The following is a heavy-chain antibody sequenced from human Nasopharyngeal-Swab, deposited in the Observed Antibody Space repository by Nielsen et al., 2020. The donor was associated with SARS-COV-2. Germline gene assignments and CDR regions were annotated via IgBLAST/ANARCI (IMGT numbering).Heavy chain of an antibody. D-gene: IGHD6-13*01. J-gene: IGHJ6*03. CDR3: ARSGDSNYRRPPYYYYYMDV. CDR2: IIPIFGTA. V-gene: IGHV1-69*06. Sequence: WVRQAPGQGLEWMGGIIPIFGTADYAQKFQGRVMITADKSTSTAYMELSSLRSEDTAVYYCARSGDSNYRRPPYYYYYMDVWGKGTTVTVSS.